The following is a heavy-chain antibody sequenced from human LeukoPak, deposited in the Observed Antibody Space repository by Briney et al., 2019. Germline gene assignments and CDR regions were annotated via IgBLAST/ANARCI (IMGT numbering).Heavy chain of an antibody. CDR3: ARGGSGRLAYCGGDCYYYMDV. D-gene: IGHD2-21*01. V-gene: IGHV1-69*06. J-gene: IGHJ6*03. CDR2: IIPIFGTA. Sequence: ASVKVSCKASGGTFSSYAISWGRQAPGQGLEWMGRIIPIFGTANYAQKFQGRVTITADKSTSTAYMELSSLRSEDTAVYYCARGGSGRLAYCGGDCYYYMDVWGKGTTVTVSS. CDR1: GGTFSSYA.